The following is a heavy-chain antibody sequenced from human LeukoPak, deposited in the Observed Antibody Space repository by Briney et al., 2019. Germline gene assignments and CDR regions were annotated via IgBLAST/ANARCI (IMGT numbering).Heavy chain of an antibody. CDR3: ARVLRIAVAGTVDY. J-gene: IGHJ4*02. CDR1: GGSISSGDYY. V-gene: IGHV4-30-4*01. D-gene: IGHD6-19*01. Sequence: PSETLSLTCTVSGGSISSGDYYWSWIRQPPGKGLEWIGYIYYSGSTYYNPSLKSRVTISVDTSKNQFSLKLSSVTAADTAVYYCARVLRIAVAGTVDYWGQGTPVTVSS. CDR2: IYYSGST.